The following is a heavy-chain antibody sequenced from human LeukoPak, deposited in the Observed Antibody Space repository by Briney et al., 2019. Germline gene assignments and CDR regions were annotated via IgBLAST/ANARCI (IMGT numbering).Heavy chain of an antibody. CDR3: ARSMEQWLVRGTQTFFDY. D-gene: IGHD6-19*01. V-gene: IGHV1-69*13. CDR2: IIPIFGTA. Sequence: ASVKVSCKASGGTLSSYAISWVRQAPGQGLEWMGGIIPIFGTANYAQKFQGRVTITADESTSTAYMELSSLRSEDTAVYYCARSMEQWLVRGTQTFFDYWGQGTLVTVSS. CDR1: GGTLSSYA. J-gene: IGHJ4*02.